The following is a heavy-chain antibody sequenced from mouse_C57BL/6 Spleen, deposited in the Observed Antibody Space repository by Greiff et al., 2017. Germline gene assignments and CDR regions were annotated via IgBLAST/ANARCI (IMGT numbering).Heavy chain of an antibody. V-gene: IGHV1-81*01. CDR3: ARWETTVVAYYAMDY. D-gene: IGHD1-1*01. Sequence: QVQLKQSGAELARPGASVKLSCKASGYTFTSYGISWVKQRTGQGLEWIGEIYPRSGNTYYNEKFKGKATLTADKSSSTAYMELRSLTSEDSAVYFCARWETTVVAYYAMDYWGQGTSVTVSS. CDR1: GYTFTSYG. J-gene: IGHJ4*01. CDR2: IYPRSGNT.